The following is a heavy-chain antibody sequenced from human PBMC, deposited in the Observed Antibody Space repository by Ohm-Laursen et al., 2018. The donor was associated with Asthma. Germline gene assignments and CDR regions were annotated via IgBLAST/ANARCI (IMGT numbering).Heavy chain of an antibody. CDR2: IYHSGFT. D-gene: IGHD2-21*01. CDR3: VRHRAYSFDF. J-gene: IGHJ4*02. V-gene: IGHV4-31*09. CDR1: GGSISSGGYF. Sequence: TLSLTCTVSGGSISSGGYFYSWIRQHPGKGLEWIGEIYHSGFTNYRPSLQSRVAMFVDKSENRFSMRLTAVNAADTAVYYCVRHRAYSFDFWGQGIMVTVSS.